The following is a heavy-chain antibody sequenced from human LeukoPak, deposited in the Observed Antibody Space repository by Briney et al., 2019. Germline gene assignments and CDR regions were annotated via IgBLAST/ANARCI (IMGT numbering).Heavy chain of an antibody. Sequence: PGGSPRLSCAASGFTFSSYEMNWVRQAPGRGLEWVSGISGSGDSTNYADSVKGRFTISRDNSRNTLYLQMNSLRAEDTAVYYCAKHGTYYDFWSGQYYFDYWGQGTLVTVSS. V-gene: IGHV3-23*01. CDR3: AKHGTYYDFWSGQYYFDY. D-gene: IGHD3-3*01. CDR2: ISGSGDST. CDR1: GFTFSSYE. J-gene: IGHJ4*02.